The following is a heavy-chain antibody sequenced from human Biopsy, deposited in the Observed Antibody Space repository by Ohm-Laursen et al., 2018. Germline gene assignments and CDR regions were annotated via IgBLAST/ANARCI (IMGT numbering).Heavy chain of an antibody. CDR3: L. CDR2: IYPGGST. J-gene: IGHJ2*01. CDR1: GGDINNYY. Sequence: SDTLSLTCNVSGGDINNYYWSWIRQPAGKGLEWIGRIYPGGSTNYNPSLKSRVTMSVDTAIYYCARDRGYYSDRTVPGYFDLWGRGTLVTVSS. D-gene: IGHD3-22*01. V-gene: IGHV4-4*07.